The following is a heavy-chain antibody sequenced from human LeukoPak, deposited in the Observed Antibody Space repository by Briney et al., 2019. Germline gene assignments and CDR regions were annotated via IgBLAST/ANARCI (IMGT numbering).Heavy chain of an antibody. V-gene: IGHV3-21*01. J-gene: IGHJ4*02. Sequence: GGSLRLSCAASGLTFSSYSMNWVRQAPGKGLEGVSSISSSSSYIYYADSVKGRFTISRDNAKNSLYLQMNSLRAEDTAVYYCARDVSGWFDYWGQGTLVTVSS. D-gene: IGHD6-25*01. CDR1: GLTFSSYS. CDR3: ARDVSGWFDY. CDR2: ISSSSSYI.